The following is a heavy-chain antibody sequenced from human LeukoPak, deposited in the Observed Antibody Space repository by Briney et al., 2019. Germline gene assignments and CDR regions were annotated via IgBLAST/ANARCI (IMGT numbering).Heavy chain of an antibody. J-gene: IGHJ4*02. CDR3: ARAPWDYGSGSYSVQFDY. D-gene: IGHD3-10*01. Sequence: PSETLSLTCTVSGGSISSSDYYWSWVRQPPGEGLEWIGYVYYSGSTYYNPSLKSRVTISLHTSKNQFYLKLSSVTAADTAVYYCARAPWDYGSGSYSVQFDYWGQGTLVTVSS. CDR2: VYYSGST. V-gene: IGHV4-30-4*01. CDR1: GGSISSSDYY.